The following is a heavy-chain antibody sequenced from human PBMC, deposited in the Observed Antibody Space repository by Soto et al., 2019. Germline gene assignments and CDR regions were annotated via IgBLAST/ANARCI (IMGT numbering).Heavy chain of an antibody. Sequence: PGGSLRLSCAASGFIFRDFYMSWIRQAPGKGLEWVSYISTSGSTVYYADSVKGRFTISRDNTSNSLYLQMNSLRDEDTALYYCVRYCSTTLCNGVATRTFDYWGQGTLGTVS. V-gene: IGHV3-11*04. CDR1: GFIFRDFY. CDR2: ISTSGSTV. J-gene: IGHJ4*02. D-gene: IGHD2-2*01. CDR3: VRYCSTTLCNGVATRTFDY.